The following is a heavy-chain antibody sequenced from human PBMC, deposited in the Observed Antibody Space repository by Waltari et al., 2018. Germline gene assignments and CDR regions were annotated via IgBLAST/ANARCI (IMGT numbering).Heavy chain of an antibody. CDR3: ARHESAHYGGFDS. CDR2: VYHFGSS. D-gene: IGHD4-17*01. CDR1: GDSITIASY. V-gene: IGHV4-38-2*01. Sequence: QVQLPESGPGLVKPSETLSLTCAVSGDSITIASYCGWIRQPPGKGLEWIGYVYHFGSSSYNPSLKSRVTMSVDTSKRQFSLNLSSVTAADTAVYYCARHESAHYGGFDSWGRGTLVTVSA. J-gene: IGHJ4*02.